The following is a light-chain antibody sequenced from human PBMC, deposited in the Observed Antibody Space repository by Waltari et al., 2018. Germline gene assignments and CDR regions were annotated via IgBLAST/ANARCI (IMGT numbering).Light chain of an antibody. CDR1: QSVSSN. CDR3: QQYNNWPPWT. J-gene: IGKJ1*01. V-gene: IGKV3-15*01. Sequence: EIVMTQSPATLSVSPGERATLSCRATQSVSSNLAWYQQKPGQAPRLLIYGASTRAPGIPARFSGSGSGAEFTLTISSLQSEDSAVYYCQQYNNWPPWTFGQGTKVETK. CDR2: GAS.